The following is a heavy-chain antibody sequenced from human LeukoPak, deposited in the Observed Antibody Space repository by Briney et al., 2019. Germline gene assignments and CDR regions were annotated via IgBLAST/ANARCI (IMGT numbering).Heavy chain of an antibody. CDR2: IDGTGGNT. CDR1: GFTFSRYA. V-gene: IGHV3-23*01. D-gene: IGHD4-17*01. CDR3: AKDSSVPYGITN. Sequence: PGGSLRLSCVACGFTFSRYAMSWVRQAPGKGLEWVSAIDGTGGNTYYADSVKGRFTISRDNSKNTLFLQMNSLRAEDTAVYFCAKDSSVPYGITNWGQGTLVTVS. J-gene: IGHJ4*02.